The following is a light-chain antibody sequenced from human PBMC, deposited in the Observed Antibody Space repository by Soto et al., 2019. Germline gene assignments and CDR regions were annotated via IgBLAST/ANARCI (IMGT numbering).Light chain of an antibody. J-gene: IGKJ1*01. CDR2: GAS. CDR1: QSASSSY. V-gene: IGKV3-20*01. CDR3: QQYGSPPQT. Sequence: EIVLTQSPGTLSLSPGERATLSCRASQSASSSYLAWYQQKPGQAPRLLIYGASSRATGIPDRFSGSGSGTDFTLTISRLEPEDFAVYYCQQYGSPPQTFGQGTKVEIK.